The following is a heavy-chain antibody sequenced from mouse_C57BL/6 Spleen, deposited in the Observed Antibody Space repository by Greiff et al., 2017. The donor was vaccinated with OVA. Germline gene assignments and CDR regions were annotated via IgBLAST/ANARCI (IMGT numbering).Heavy chain of an antibody. CDR3: TREGNYIDY. CDR1: GFTFSSYA. V-gene: IGHV5-9-1*02. CDR2: ISSGGDYI. J-gene: IGHJ2*01. Sequence: EVKLKESGEGLVKPGGSLKLSCAASGFTFSSYAMSWVRQTPEKRLEWVAYISSGGDYIYYADTVKGRFTISRDNARNTLYLQMSSLKSEDTAMYYCTREGNYIDYWGQGTTLTVSS.